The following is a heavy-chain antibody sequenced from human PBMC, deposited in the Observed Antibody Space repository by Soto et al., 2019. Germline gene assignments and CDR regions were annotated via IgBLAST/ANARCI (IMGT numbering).Heavy chain of an antibody. D-gene: IGHD6-6*01. J-gene: IGHJ6*02. CDR2: ISAHNSNT. Sequence: AFRKVCGNASGYTFSSYDISWVRQAPGPRLEWMGWISAHNSNTKYAQKFQGRVTMTTDTSTSTAYMELRSLRSDDTAVYYCARAPYSSSSAYYYGMDVWGQGTTVTVSS. CDR1: GYTFSSYD. CDR3: ARAPYSSSSAYYYGMDV. V-gene: IGHV1-18*01.